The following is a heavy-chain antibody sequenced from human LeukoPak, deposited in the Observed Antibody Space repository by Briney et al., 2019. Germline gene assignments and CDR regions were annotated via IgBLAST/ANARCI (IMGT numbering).Heavy chain of an antibody. Sequence: GGSLRLSCGASGFTFSRYTMNWVRQAPGKGLEWVASISTSSIYKYYGDPVKGRFTISRDNSRNSAYLQMDSLSPEDTAVYYCARAPVIFGSGTQDAFDIWGQGTMVTVSS. D-gene: IGHD3-10*01. CDR1: GFTFSRYT. J-gene: IGHJ3*02. CDR3: ARAPVIFGSGTQDAFDI. V-gene: IGHV3-21*01. CDR2: ISTSSIYK.